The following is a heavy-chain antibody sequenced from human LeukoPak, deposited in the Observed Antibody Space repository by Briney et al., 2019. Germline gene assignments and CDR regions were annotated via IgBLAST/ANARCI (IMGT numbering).Heavy chain of an antibody. Sequence: PGGSLRLSCAASGFTFSSYWMHWVRQAPGKGLVWVSRINSDGSSTSYADSVKGRFTISRDNAKNTLYLQMNSLRAEDTALYYCAKGRTLTYMDVWGKGTTVTVSS. CDR1: GFTFSSYW. J-gene: IGHJ6*03. V-gene: IGHV3-74*01. CDR3: AKGRTLTYMDV. CDR2: INSDGSST. D-gene: IGHD1-14*01.